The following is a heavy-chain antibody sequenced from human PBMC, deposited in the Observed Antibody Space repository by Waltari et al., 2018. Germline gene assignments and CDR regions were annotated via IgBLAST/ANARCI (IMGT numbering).Heavy chain of an antibody. D-gene: IGHD3-22*01. CDR1: GFTFSSYA. J-gene: IGHJ3*02. V-gene: IGHV3-23*01. CDR2: ISGSGGST. CDR3: AKDTYYYDSSGYYHDAFDI. Sequence: EVQLLESGGGLVQPGGSLRLSCAASGFTFSSYAMSWVRQAPGKGLEWVSAISGSGGSTYYADSVKGRFTISRDKSKNTLYLQMNSLRAEDTAVYYCAKDTYYYDSSGYYHDAFDIWGQGTMVTVSS.